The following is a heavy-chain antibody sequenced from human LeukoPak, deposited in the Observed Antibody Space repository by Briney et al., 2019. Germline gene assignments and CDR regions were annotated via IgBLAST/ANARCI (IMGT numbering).Heavy chain of an antibody. D-gene: IGHD5-12*01. CDR3: AITARYSGYEDFDY. CDR2: IDPSDSYT. Sequence: GESLQISCKDSGYSFTSYWISWVRQMPGKGLEWMGRIDPSDSYTNYSPSFQGHVTISADKSISTAYLQWSTLKASDTAMYYCAITARYSGYEDFDYWGQGTLVTVSS. CDR1: GYSFTSYW. V-gene: IGHV5-10-1*01. J-gene: IGHJ4*02.